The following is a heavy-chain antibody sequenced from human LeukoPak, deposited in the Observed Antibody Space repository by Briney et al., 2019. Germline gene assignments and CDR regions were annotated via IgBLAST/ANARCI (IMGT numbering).Heavy chain of an antibody. J-gene: IGHJ4*02. V-gene: IGHV1-18*04. CDR1: GYTFTGYY. D-gene: IGHD6-19*01. CDR3: ARDSPYSSPDFDY. CDR2: ISAYNGNT. Sequence: ASVKVSCKASGYTFTGYYMHWVRQAPGQGLEWMGWISAYNGNTNYAQKLQGRVTMTTDTSTSTAYMELRSLRSDDTAVYYCARDSPYSSPDFDYWGQGTLVTVSS.